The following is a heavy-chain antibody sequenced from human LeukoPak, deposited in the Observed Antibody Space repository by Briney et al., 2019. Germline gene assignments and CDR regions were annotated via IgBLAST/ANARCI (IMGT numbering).Heavy chain of an antibody. CDR1: GVSISSYY. Sequence: ASETLSLTCTVSGVSISSYYWGWLRQPPGNGLEWMGYICYSGSTNYNASLESGIIITVNTSKNQFFQKLSSMTAADAAVYYCWRGGPGAELDWFDPWGQGTLVTVSS. CDR3: WRGGPGAELDWFDP. CDR2: ICYSGST. J-gene: IGHJ5*02. D-gene: IGHD1-1*01. V-gene: IGHV4-59*01.